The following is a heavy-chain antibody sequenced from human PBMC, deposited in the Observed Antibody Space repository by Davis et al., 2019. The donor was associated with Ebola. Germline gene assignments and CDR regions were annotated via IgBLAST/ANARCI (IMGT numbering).Heavy chain of an antibody. D-gene: IGHD2/OR15-2a*01. CDR2: ISSSGSTI. V-gene: IGHV3-11*01. J-gene: IGHJ6*02. CDR3: AKGGARYFYHYYGMDV. CDR1: GFTFSDYY. Sequence: GESLKISCAASGFTFSDYYMSWIRQAPGKGLEWVSYISSSGSTIYYADSVKGRFTISRDNAKNSLYLQMNSLRADVTALYYCAKGGARYFYHYYGMDVWGQGTTVTVSS.